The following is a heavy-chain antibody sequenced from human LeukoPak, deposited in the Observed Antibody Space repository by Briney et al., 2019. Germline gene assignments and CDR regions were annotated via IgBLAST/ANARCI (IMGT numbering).Heavy chain of an antibody. CDR1: GGSISSSSYY. V-gene: IGHV4-39*07. J-gene: IGHJ1*01. CDR3: ARVGSSWYSLQH. CDR2: IYYSGST. Sequence: SETLSLTCTVSGGSISSSSYYWGWIRQPPGKGLEWIGSIYYSGSTYYNPSLKSRVTISVDTSKNQFSLKLSSVTAADTAVYYCARVGSSWYSLQHWGQGTLVTVSS. D-gene: IGHD6-13*01.